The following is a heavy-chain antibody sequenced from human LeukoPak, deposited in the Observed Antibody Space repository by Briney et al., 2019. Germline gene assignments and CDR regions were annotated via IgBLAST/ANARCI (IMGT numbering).Heavy chain of an antibody. CDR1: GFTFSSYA. Sequence: PGGSLRLSCSASGFTFSSYAMHWVRQAPGKGLEYVSGISTNGGSTYYADSVKGRFTISRDSSKNTLYLQMSSLRAEHTAVYYCVKVAGSGSNYDYWGQGTLVTVSS. CDR2: ISTNGGST. V-gene: IGHV3-64D*06. D-gene: IGHD1-26*01. CDR3: VKVAGSGSNYDY. J-gene: IGHJ4*02.